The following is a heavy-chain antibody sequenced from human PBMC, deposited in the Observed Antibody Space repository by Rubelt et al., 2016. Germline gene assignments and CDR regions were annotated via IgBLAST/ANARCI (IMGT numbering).Heavy chain of an antibody. CDR3: ARIDCSSTSCYFVDP. D-gene: IGHD2-2*01. CDR1: GGSISNYY. J-gene: IGHJ5*02. V-gene: IGHV4-59*04. CDR2: INHSGST. Sequence: QVQLQESGPGLVKPSETLSLTCTVSGGSISNYYWSWIRQPPGKGLEWIGNINHSGSTNYNPSLTSRVTMSVDTSTNQFSLKLSSVTAADTAVYYCARIDCSSTSCYFVDPWGQGTLVTVSS.